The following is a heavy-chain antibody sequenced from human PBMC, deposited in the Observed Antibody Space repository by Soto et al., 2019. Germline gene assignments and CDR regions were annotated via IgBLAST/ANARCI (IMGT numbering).Heavy chain of an antibody. D-gene: IGHD3-10*01. Sequence: SVKVSCKASGGTFSSYAISWVRQAPGQGLEWMGGIIPIFGTANYAQKFQGRVTITADESTSTAYMELSSLRSEDTAVYYCARDTMVRGVLDYWGQGTLVTVSS. CDR3: ARDTMVRGVLDY. V-gene: IGHV1-69*13. CDR2: IIPIFGTA. CDR1: GGTFSSYA. J-gene: IGHJ4*02.